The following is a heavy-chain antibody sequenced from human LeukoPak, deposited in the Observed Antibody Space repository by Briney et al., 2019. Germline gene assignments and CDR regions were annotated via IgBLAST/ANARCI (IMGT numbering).Heavy chain of an antibody. CDR2: IYSSGST. CDR3: ARHSIGGRLLDY. D-gene: IGHD2/OR15-2a*01. J-gene: IGHJ4*02. CDR1: GVAISSISYY. V-gene: IGHV4-39*01. Sequence: SETLSLTCTVSGVAISSISYYWGGVRPRPGEGRGWIESIYSSGSTYCNPSLKSRATISVDNPKNLFSPKLTSVNAADTAVYYCARHSIGGRLLDYWGQGTLVAVSS.